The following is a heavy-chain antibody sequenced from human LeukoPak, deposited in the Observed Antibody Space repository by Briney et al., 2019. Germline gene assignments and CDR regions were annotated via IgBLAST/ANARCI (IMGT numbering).Heavy chain of an antibody. CDR3: ATDRYYGSGSYYKFDF. Sequence: SETLSLTCAVSGGSFSGYYWTWIRQPPGKGLEWIGEINHSGSTNYNPSLKSRDSISVDTSKKQFSLSLNSVTAADTAVYYCATDRYYGSGSYYKFDFWGQGTLVTVSS. CDR2: INHSGST. D-gene: IGHD3-10*01. CDR1: GGSFSGYY. V-gene: IGHV4-34*01. J-gene: IGHJ4*02.